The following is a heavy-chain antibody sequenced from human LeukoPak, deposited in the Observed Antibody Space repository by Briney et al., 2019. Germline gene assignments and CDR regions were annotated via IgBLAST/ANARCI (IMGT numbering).Heavy chain of an antibody. CDR2: ISSSSSTI. CDR3: AREGQGNYYDSSGYYVAGPDAFDI. Sequence: LPGGSLRLSCVASGFTFSSYSMNWVRQAPGKGLEWVSHISSSSSTIYYADSVKGRFTVSRDSAKNSLYLQMSSLRDEDTAVYYCAREGQGNYYDSSGYYVAGPDAFDIWGQGTMVTVSS. V-gene: IGHV3-48*02. CDR1: GFTFSSYS. D-gene: IGHD3-22*01. J-gene: IGHJ3*02.